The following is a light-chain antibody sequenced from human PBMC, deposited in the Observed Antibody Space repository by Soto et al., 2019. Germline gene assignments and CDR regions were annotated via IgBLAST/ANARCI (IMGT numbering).Light chain of an antibody. CDR1: QSVSSSY. CDR3: QQYGSSHRVT. J-gene: IGKJ5*01. Sequence: EIVLTQSPGTLSLSPGERATLSCRASQSVSSSYLAWYQQKPGQAPRLLIYGASSRATGIPDRFSGSGSGTDFTLTISRLEPEDFAVYYCQQYGSSHRVTFGHGTRLEIK. CDR2: GAS. V-gene: IGKV3-20*01.